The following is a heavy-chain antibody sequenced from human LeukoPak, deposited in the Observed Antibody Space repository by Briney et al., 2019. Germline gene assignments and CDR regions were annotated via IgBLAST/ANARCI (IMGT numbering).Heavy chain of an antibody. CDR1: GFTFSNYW. CDR3: ARVIISGGFDY. J-gene: IGHJ4*02. Sequence: GGSLRLSCAASGFTFSNYWMTWFRQTPGKGLEWVGNIKPDGSEKYYVDSVKGRFTISRDNAKNSLYLQMNSLRAEDTALYYCARVIISGGFDYWGQGTLVTVSS. V-gene: IGHV3-7*03. CDR2: IKPDGSEK. D-gene: IGHD3-10*01.